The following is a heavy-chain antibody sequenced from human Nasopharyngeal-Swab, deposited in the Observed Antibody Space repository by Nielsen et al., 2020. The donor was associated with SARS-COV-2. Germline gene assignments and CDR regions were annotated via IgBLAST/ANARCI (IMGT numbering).Heavy chain of an antibody. CDR1: GFTFSRYG. CDR3: AKDGEVAAARYYFDY. D-gene: IGHD6-13*01. CDR2: LSNDGGDK. J-gene: IGHJ4*02. Sequence: GESLKISWAASGFTFSRYGMHWVRQVPGKGLEWVAVLSNDGGDKYYADSVKGRFTISRDNSKNTLYLQMNSLRPEDTAVYYCAKDGEVAAARYYFDYWGQGTLVTVSS. V-gene: IGHV3-30*18.